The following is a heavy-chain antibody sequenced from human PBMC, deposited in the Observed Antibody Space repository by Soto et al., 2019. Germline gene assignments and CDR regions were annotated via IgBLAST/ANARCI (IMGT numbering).Heavy chain of an antibody. CDR2: ISGSGGST. D-gene: IGHD4-4*01. Sequence: GGSLRLSCAASGFTFSSYAMSWVRQAPGKGLEWVSAISGSGGSTYYADSVKGRFTISRDNTKNTLYLQMNSLRAEATAVYYCTKVAAPYSYYFDYWGQGTLVTVSS. V-gene: IGHV3-23*01. CDR3: TKVAAPYSYYFDY. J-gene: IGHJ4*02. CDR1: GFTFSSYA.